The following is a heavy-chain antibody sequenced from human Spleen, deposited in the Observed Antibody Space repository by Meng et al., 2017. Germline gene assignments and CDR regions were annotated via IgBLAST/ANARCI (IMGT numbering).Heavy chain of an antibody. Sequence: QVQMQESGPGLVKPSEPLSLTCTVSRGSIRPYFWSWIRQPAGKGLEWIGRIYTSGSTNYNPSLESRVTMSVDTSKNHFSLKLSSVTAADTAMYYCARFMVRGVPDYWGQGTLVTVSS. CDR1: RGSIRPYF. D-gene: IGHD3-10*01. CDR2: IYTSGST. CDR3: ARFMVRGVPDY. V-gene: IGHV4-4*07. J-gene: IGHJ4*02.